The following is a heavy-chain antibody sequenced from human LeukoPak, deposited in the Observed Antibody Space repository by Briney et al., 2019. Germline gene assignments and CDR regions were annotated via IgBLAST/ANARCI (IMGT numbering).Heavy chain of an antibody. CDR1: GYTFTGYY. CDR3: ARGGYCSSTSCPRAFDI. D-gene: IGHD2-2*01. CDR2: IIPIFGTA. J-gene: IGHJ3*02. Sequence: ASVKVSCKASGYTFTGYYMHWVRQAPGQGLEWMGGIIPIFGTANYAQKFQGRVTITADESTSTAYMELSSLRSEDTAVYYCARGGYCSSTSCPRAFDIWGQGTMVTVSS. V-gene: IGHV1-69*13.